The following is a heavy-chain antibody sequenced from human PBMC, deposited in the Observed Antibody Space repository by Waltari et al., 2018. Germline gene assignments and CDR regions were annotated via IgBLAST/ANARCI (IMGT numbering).Heavy chain of an antibody. J-gene: IGHJ4*02. CDR2: ISSSSSYI. CDR1: GFTFSSYS. Sequence: EVQLVESGGGLVKPGGSLRLSCAASGFTFSSYSMNWVRQAPGKGLEWVSSISSSSSYIYYADSVKGRVTISRDNAKNSLYLQMNSLRAEDTAVYYCARESLLAFDYWGQGTLVTVSS. V-gene: IGHV3-21*01. CDR3: ARESLLAFDY. D-gene: IGHD2-15*01.